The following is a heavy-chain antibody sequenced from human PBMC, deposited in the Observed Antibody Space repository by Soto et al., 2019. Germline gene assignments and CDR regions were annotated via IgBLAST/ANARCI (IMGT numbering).Heavy chain of an antibody. J-gene: IGHJ4*02. V-gene: IGHV4-61*01. Sequence: QVQLQESGPGLVKPSETLSLTCTVSGGSVSSGSYYWSWFRQPPGKGLEWIGYIYYSGSTNYNPSLKSRVTISVDTSKNQFSLKLSSVTTADTAVYYCARSMVDTAMAHYFDYWGQGTLVTVSS. CDR2: IYYSGST. CDR1: GGSVSSGSYY. CDR3: ARSMVDTAMAHYFDY. D-gene: IGHD5-18*01.